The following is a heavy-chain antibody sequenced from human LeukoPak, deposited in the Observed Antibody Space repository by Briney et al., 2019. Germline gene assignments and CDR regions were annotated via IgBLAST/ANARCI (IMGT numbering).Heavy chain of an antibody. J-gene: IGHJ4*02. CDR2: INHSGST. CDR3: ARAPFGDYVWGSYRPHPYYFDY. V-gene: IGHV4-34*09. CDR1: GGSFSVYY. D-gene: IGHD3-16*02. Sequence: PSEALSLTCAVYGGSFSVYYWSWIRQPPGKGLEWIGEINHSGSTYYNPSLKSRVTISVDTSKNQFSLKLSSVTAADTAVYYCARAPFGDYVWGSYRPHPYYFDYWGQGTLVTVSS.